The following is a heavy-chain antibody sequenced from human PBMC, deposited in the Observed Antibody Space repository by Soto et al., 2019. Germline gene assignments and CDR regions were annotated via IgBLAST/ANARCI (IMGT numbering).Heavy chain of an antibody. D-gene: IGHD1-26*01. CDR3: ARVWPTSVSYSQFDP. J-gene: IGHJ5*02. CDR2: IYYSGST. V-gene: IGHV4-39*01. Sequence: SETLSLTCTVSGGSISSSSYYWGWIRQPPGKGLEWIGSIYYSGSTYYNPSLKSRVTISVDTSKNQFSLKLSSVTAADTAVYYCARVWPTSVSYSQFDPWGQGTVVT. CDR1: GGSISSSSYY.